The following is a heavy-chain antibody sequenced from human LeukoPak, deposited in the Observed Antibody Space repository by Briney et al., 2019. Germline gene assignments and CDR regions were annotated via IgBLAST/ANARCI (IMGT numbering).Heavy chain of an antibody. CDR3: ARGPLYGSEEGPNDY. V-gene: IGHV3-69-1*01. CDR2: ISGDGRT. J-gene: IGHJ4*02. D-gene: IGHD3-10*01. Sequence: GGSLRLSCAASGFVSDDSDMHGVRQAPGKGLEWVSVISGDGRTFYADSVKGRFTISRDNAKNSLYLQMNSLRAEDTAVYYCARGPLYGSEEGPNDYWGQGTLVTVSS. CDR1: GFVSDDSD.